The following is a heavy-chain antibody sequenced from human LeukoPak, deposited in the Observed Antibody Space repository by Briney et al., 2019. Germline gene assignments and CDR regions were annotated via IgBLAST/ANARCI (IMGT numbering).Heavy chain of an antibody. CDR2: IGSSGSTI. CDR1: GFTFSTYE. Sequence: GGSLRLSCAASGFTFSTYEMNWVRQAPGKGLEWVSYIGSSGSTIYYADSVKGRFTISRDNAKNSLYLQMNSLRAEDTAVYYCARGDSGGMDYWGQGTLVTVSS. V-gene: IGHV3-48*03. J-gene: IGHJ4*02. D-gene: IGHD3-16*01. CDR3: ARGDSGGMDY.